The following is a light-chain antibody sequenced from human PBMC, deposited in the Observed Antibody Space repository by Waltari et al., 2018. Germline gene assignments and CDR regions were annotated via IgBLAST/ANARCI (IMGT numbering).Light chain of an antibody. CDR2: DAS. CDR1: QSVISY. V-gene: IGKV3-11*01. CDR3: QQRYNWPPIT. J-gene: IGKJ5*01. Sequence: DIVLTQSPATLSLSPGDRATLSCTASQSVISYLAWYQQKPGQSPRLLIYDASNRATGIPARFSGSGSGTDFTLTISSLEPEDFAVYFCQQRYNWPPITFGQGTRLEIK.